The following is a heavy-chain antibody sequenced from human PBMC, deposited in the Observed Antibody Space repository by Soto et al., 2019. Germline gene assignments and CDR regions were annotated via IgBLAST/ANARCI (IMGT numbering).Heavy chain of an antibody. J-gene: IGHJ6*03. CDR2: IYYSGST. D-gene: IGHD3-16*02. CDR3: ARKVSGYDYIWGSYPPYYYYYMDV. V-gene: IGHV4-31*03. Sequence: SDTLSLTCTVSGGSISSGGYYWSWIRQHPGKGLEWIGYIYYSGSTYYNPSLKSRVTISVDTSKNQFSLKLSSVTAADTAVYYCARKVSGYDYIWGSYPPYYYYYMDVWGKGTTVTVSS. CDR1: GGSISSGGYY.